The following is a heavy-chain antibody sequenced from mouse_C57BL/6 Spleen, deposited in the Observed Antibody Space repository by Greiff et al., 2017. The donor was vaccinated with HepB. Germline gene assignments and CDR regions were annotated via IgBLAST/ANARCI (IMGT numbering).Heavy chain of an antibody. D-gene: IGHD1-1*01. CDR3: TRSDYYGSSY. CDR2: IDPETGGT. V-gene: IGHV1-15*01. J-gene: IGHJ2*01. CDR1: GYTFTDYE. Sequence: VKLVESGAELVRPGASVTLSCKASGYTFTDYEMHWVKQTPVHGLEWIGAIDPETGGTAYNQKFKGKAILTADKSSSTAYMELRSLTSEDSAVYYCTRSDYYGSSYWGQGTTLTVSS.